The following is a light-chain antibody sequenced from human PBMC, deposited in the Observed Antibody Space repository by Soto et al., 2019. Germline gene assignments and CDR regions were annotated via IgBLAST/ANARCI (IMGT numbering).Light chain of an antibody. J-gene: IGLJ1*01. CDR3: CSYAGSSTFLYV. CDR2: EGS. Sequence: SALTQPASVSASPGQSITIPCTGTSSDVGSYNLVSWYQQHPVKAPKLMVYEGSKRPSGVSHRFSGSKSGNTAFLTISGLQAEDEADYYCCSYAGSSTFLYVVGTGTNVPAL. V-gene: IGLV2-23*03. CDR1: SSDVGSYNL.